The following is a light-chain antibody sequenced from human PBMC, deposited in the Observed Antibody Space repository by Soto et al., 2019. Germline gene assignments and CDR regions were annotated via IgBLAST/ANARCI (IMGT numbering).Light chain of an antibody. CDR2: DVS. V-gene: IGLV2-11*01. CDR3: CSYAGSYIHVV. Sequence: QSALTQPRSVSGSPGQSVTISCTGTSSDVGGYNYVSWYQQHPGKAPKVLIYDVSKRPSGVPDRFSGSKSGNTASLTIFGLQADDEADYYCCSYAGSYIHVVFGGGTKVTVL. J-gene: IGLJ2*01. CDR1: SSDVGGYNY.